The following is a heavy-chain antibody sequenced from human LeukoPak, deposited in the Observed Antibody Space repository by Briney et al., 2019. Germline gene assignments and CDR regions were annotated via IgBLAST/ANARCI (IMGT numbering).Heavy chain of an antibody. CDR3: AGASGGNRPFDY. CDR2: IGSANSYI. D-gene: IGHD1-14*01. Sequence: PGGSLRLSCAASGFTFGSYSMNWVRQAPGKGLEWVSSIGSANSYIYYADSLKGRFTISRDNAKNSLYLQMNSLRAEDTAVYYCAGASGGNRPFDYWGQGTLVTVS. CDR1: GFTFGSYS. J-gene: IGHJ4*02. V-gene: IGHV3-21*01.